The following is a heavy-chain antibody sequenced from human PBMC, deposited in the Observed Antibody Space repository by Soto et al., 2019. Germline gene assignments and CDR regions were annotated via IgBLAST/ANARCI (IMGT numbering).Heavy chain of an antibody. J-gene: IGHJ5*02. CDR2: INAYNGNT. V-gene: IGHV1-18*01. D-gene: IGHD2-15*01. Sequence: QVQLVQSGAEVKKPGASVKVSCKASGYTFTSYGISWVRQAPGQGLEWMGWINAYNGNTNYAQKLQGRVTMTTDTXXXXXXXXLXXXXXXXXXXXXCARVLPPFDPWGQGTLVTVSS. CDR3: ARVLPPFDP. CDR1: GYTFTSYG.